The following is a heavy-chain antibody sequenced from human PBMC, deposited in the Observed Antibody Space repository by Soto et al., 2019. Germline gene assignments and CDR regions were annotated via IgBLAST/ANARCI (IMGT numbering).Heavy chain of an antibody. CDR2: IYTSGST. D-gene: IGHD6-19*01. J-gene: IGHJ3*02. V-gene: IGHV4-4*07. CDR1: GGSISSYY. CDR3: ARSGWVHSAVPDDAFDI. Sequence: QVQLQESGPGLVKPSETLSLTCTDSGGSISSYYWSWIRQPAGKGLEWIGRIYTSGSTNYNPSLNSRVTMSVDTSKNQFSLKLSSVTAAATAVYYCARSGWVHSAVPDDAFDIWGQWTMVTVSS.